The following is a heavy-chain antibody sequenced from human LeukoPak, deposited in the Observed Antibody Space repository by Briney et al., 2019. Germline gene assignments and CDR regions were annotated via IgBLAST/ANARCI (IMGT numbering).Heavy chain of an antibody. J-gene: IGHJ3*02. V-gene: IGHV1-2*02. CDR3: TQLRDFLDAFDI. D-gene: IGHD5-24*01. CDR1: GYTFTGYY. Sequence: ASVKVSCKASGYTFTGYYMHWVRQAPGQGLEWMGWINPNSGGTNYAQKFQGRVTMTRDTSISTAYMELSRLRSDDTAVYYCTQLRDFLDAFDIWGQGTMVTVSS. CDR2: INPNSGGT.